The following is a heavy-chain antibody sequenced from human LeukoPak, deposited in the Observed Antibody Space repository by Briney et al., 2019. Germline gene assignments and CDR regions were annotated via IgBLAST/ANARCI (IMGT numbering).Heavy chain of an antibody. V-gene: IGHV3-30*18. J-gene: IGHJ5*02. CDR1: GFTFSSYW. Sequence: GGSLRLSCAASGFTFSSYWMSWVRQAPGKGLEWVAVISYDGSNKYYADSVKGRFTISRDNSKNTLYLQMNSLRAEDTAVYYCAKDQYSSSSGWFDPWGQGTLVTVSS. CDR3: AKDQYSSSSGWFDP. D-gene: IGHD6-6*01. CDR2: ISYDGSNK.